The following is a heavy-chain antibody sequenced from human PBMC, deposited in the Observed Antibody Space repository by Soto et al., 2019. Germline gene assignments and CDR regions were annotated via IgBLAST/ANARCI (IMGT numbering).Heavy chain of an antibody. CDR1: GGTFSSYT. CDR2: IIPILGIA. J-gene: IGHJ6*03. Sequence: SVKVSCKASGGTFSSYTISWVRQAPGQGLEWMGRIIPILGIANYAQKFQGRVTITADKSTSTAYMELSSLRSEDTAVYYCAAGLRFLEWPKYYYYYMDVWGKGTTVTVSS. V-gene: IGHV1-69*02. CDR3: AAGLRFLEWPKYYYYYMDV. D-gene: IGHD3-3*01.